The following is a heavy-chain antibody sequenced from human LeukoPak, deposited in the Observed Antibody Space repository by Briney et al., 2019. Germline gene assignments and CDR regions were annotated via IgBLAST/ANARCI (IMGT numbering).Heavy chain of an antibody. D-gene: IGHD3-10*01. CDR2: INSDGSST. J-gene: IGHJ3*02. CDR1: GFTFSSYA. V-gene: IGHV3-74*01. Sequence: GGSLRLSCAASGFTFSSYAMSWVRQAPGKGLVWVSRINSDGSSTSYADSVKGRFTISRDNAKNTLYLQMNSLRAEDTAVYYCARWNYYGSGQPLGGAFDIWGQGTMVTVSS. CDR3: ARWNYYGSGQPLGGAFDI.